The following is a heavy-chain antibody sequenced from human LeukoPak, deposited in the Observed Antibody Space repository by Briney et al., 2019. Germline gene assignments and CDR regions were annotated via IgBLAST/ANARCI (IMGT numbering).Heavy chain of an antibody. J-gene: IGHJ4*02. CDR1: GGTFSSYA. CDR3: ARVSSHNYDILTGYYIRRGYYFDY. CDR2: IIPILGIA. V-gene: IGHV1-69*04. Sequence: SVKVSCKASGGTFSSYATSWVRQAPGQGLEWMGRIIPILGIANYAQKFQGRVTITADKSTSTAYMELSSLRSEDTAVYYCARVSSHNYDILTGYYIRRGYYFDYWGQGTLVTVSS. D-gene: IGHD3-9*01.